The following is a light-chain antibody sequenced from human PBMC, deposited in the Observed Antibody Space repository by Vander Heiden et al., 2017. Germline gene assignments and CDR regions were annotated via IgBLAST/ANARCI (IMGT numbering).Light chain of an antibody. Sequence: SALTQPASVSGSPGQSITTSCTGTSNDVGGYNYVSCYQQHPSKAPKVMIYDVSNRPSWVSNRFSGSKSDNTASLTISRLQAEDEADYYCSSYTSSIIWVFCGGTKLTLL. J-gene: IGLJ3*02. V-gene: IGLV2-14*01. CDR3: SSYTSSIIWV. CDR1: SNDVGGYNY. CDR2: DVS.